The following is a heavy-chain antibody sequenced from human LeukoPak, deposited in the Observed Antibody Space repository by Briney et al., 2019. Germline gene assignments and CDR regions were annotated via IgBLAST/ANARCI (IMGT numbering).Heavy chain of an antibody. J-gene: IGHJ4*02. CDR1: GFTFSSYR. Sequence: GGSLRLSCAASGFTFSSYRMHWVRQALGKGLVWVSRINSDGSSTSYADSVNGRFTISRDNAKNTLYLQMNSLRAEDTAVYYCARSYRYYYDSSGYYAAGPLDYWGQGTLVTVSS. CDR3: ARSYRYYYDSSGYYAAGPLDY. D-gene: IGHD3-22*01. V-gene: IGHV3-74*01. CDR2: INSDGSST.